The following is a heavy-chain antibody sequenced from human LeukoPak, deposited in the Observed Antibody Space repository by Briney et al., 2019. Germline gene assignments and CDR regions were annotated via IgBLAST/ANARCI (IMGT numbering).Heavy chain of an antibody. V-gene: IGHV3-23*01. D-gene: IGHD1-1*01. J-gene: IGHJ4*02. CDR3: AKDFHGFPMVGTNY. CDR1: GFTFSSYG. Sequence: PGGSLRLSCAASGFTFSSYGMSWVRHAPGKGLEWVSAISGSGGSTYYADSVKGRFTISRDNSKNTLYLQMNSLRAEDSAVYYCAKDFHGFPMVGTNYWGQGTLVTVSS. CDR2: ISGSGGST.